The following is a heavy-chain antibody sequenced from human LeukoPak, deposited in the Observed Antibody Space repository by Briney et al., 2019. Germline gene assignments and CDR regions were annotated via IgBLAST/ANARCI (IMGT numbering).Heavy chain of an antibody. J-gene: IGHJ5*02. CDR1: GYTFTSYY. Sequence: VASVKVSCKASGYTFTSYYMHWVRQAPGQGLEWMGWINPNSGGTNYAQKFQGRVTMTRDTSISTAYMELSRLRSDDTAVYYCAGGTTVRPRSDLRTGWFDPWGQGTLVTVSS. CDR2: INPNSGGT. CDR3: AGGTTVRPRSDLRTGWFDP. D-gene: IGHD1-7*01. V-gene: IGHV1-2*02.